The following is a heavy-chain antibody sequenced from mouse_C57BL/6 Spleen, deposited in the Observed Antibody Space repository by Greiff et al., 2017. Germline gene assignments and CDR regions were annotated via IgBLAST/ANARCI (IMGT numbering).Heavy chain of an antibody. Sequence: QVQLKQSGAELVRPGASVTLSCKASGYTFTDYEMHWVKQTPVHGLEWIGAIDPETGGTAYNQKFKGKAILTADKSSSTAYMELRSLTSEDSAVYYCTRRTGHYFDYWGQGTTRTVSS. CDR3: TRRTGHYFDY. J-gene: IGHJ2*01. CDR2: IDPETGGT. CDR1: GYTFTDYE. V-gene: IGHV1-15*01. D-gene: IGHD4-1*01.